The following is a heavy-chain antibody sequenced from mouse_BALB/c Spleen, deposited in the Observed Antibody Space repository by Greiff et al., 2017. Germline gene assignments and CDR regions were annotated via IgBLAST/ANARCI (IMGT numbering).Heavy chain of an antibody. J-gene: IGHJ3*01. CDR3: AKTYYDYDGGFAY. CDR1: GYTFTSYW. V-gene: IGHV1-7*01. CDR2: INPSTGYT. Sequence: VKLQESGAELAKPGASVKMSCKASGYTFTSYWMHWVKQRPGQGLEWIGYINPSTGYTEYNQKFKDKATLTADKSSSTAYMQLSSLTSEDSAVYYCAKTYYDYDGGFAYWGQGTLVTVSA. D-gene: IGHD2-4*01.